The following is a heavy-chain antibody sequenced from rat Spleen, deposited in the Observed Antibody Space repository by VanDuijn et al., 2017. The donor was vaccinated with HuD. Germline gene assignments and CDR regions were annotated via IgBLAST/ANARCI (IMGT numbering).Heavy chain of an antibody. D-gene: IGHD1-11*01. V-gene: IGHV5-29*01. CDR3: ARLTYGGYRGYYFDY. CDR1: GFTFSNYV. Sequence: EVQLVESGGGLVKPGRSLKLSCAASGFTFSNYVMDWVRQVPTKGLEWVATISYDGSSTYYRDSVKGRFTISRDNAKSTLYLQKDSLRSEDTATYYCARLTYGGYRGYYFDYWGQGVMVTVSS. CDR2: ISYDGSST. J-gene: IGHJ2*01.